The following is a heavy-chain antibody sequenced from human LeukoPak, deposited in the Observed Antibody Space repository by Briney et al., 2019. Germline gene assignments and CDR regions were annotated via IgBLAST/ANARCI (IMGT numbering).Heavy chain of an antibody. CDR3: ARDRSGYYSVDY. V-gene: IGHV3-30-3*01. CDR1: GFTFSENN. Sequence: GGSLRLSCAASGFTFSENNVHWVRQAPGKVLEWVALLSNDGNNYAYADSVKGRFTLSGDKSKTTLYLQMNSLRAEDTAVYYCARDRSGYYSVDYWGQGTLVTVSS. CDR2: LSNDGNNY. J-gene: IGHJ4*02. D-gene: IGHD5-12*01.